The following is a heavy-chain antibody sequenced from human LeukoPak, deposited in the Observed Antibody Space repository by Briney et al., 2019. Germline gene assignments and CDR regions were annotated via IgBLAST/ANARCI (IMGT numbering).Heavy chain of an antibody. CDR3: ARDLTGWGESSGYCDY. J-gene: IGHJ4*02. CDR2: ISYDGTNK. CDR1: GFTFSSYA. V-gene: IGHV3-30*01. D-gene: IGHD3-22*01. Sequence: GGSLRLSCAASGFTFSSYAMHWVRQAPGKGLEWVALISYDGTNKFYEDSVKGRFTISRDNSKNTLFLQVNSLRAEDTAVYYCARDLTGWGESSGYCDYWGQGTLVTVSS.